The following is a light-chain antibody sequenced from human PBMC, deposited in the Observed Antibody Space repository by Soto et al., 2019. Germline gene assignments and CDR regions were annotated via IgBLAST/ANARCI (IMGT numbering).Light chain of an antibody. J-gene: IGKJ3*01. Sequence: DIKMTQSPSSLSASVGDRVIITCRASQGISNYLAWYQQKPGKVPKLLIYAASTLQSGVPSRFSGSGSETDFTLTIRSLQPEDVATYYCQKYKSAPFTFGPGTKVDIK. V-gene: IGKV1-27*01. CDR3: QKYKSAPFT. CDR2: AAS. CDR1: QGISNY.